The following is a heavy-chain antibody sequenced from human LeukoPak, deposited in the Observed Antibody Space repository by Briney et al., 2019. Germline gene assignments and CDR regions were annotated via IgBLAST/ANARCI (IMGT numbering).Heavy chain of an antibody. Sequence: ASVKVSCKASGYTFTCYYMHWVRQAPGQGLEWMGWINPNSGGTNYAQKFQGRVTMTRDTSISTAYMELSRLRSDDTAVYYCARDYDYNYYYMDVWGKGTTVTVSS. J-gene: IGHJ6*03. V-gene: IGHV1-2*02. CDR3: ARDYDYNYYYMDV. CDR2: INPNSGGT. D-gene: IGHD4/OR15-4a*01. CDR1: GYTFTCYY.